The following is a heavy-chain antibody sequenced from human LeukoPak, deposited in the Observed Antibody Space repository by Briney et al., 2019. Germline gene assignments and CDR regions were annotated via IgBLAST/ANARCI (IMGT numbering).Heavy chain of an antibody. V-gene: IGHV4-34*01. D-gene: IGHD6-13*01. CDR3: ARVRMVGIAAASPWGPYYYYGMDV. J-gene: IGHJ6*02. Sequence: SETLSLTCAVYGGSFSGYYWSWIRQPPGKGLEWIGEINHSGSTNYNPSLKSRVTISVDTSKNQFSLKLSSVTAADTAVYYCARVRMVGIAAASPWGPYYYYGMDVWGQGTTVTVSS. CDR2: INHSGST. CDR1: GGSFSGYY.